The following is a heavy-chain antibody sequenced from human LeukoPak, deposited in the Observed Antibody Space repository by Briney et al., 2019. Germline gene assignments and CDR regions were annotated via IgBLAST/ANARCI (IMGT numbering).Heavy chain of an antibody. V-gene: IGHV1-2*02. CDR2: VNPNSGGT. CDR3: AREREDSGNYYDY. J-gene: IGHJ4*02. D-gene: IGHD1-26*01. Sequence: ASVKVSCKASGYSFTGYYMHWVRQAPGQGLEWMGWVNPNSGGTNYAQKFQGRVTMTRDTSISTAYMELSGLRSDDTAVYYCAREREDSGNYYDYWGQGALVTVSS. CDR1: GYSFTGYY.